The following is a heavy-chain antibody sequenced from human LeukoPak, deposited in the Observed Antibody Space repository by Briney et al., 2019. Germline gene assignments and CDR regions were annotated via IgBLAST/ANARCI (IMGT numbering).Heavy chain of an antibody. Sequence: APVKVSCKASGYTFTSYGISWVRQAPGQGLEWMGWISAYNGNTNYAQKLQGRVTMTTDTSTSTAYMELRSLRSGDTAVYYCARDLIGIAVASGKPYYFDYWGQGTLVTVSS. J-gene: IGHJ4*02. D-gene: IGHD6-19*01. V-gene: IGHV1-18*01. CDR1: GYTFTSYG. CDR3: ARDLIGIAVASGKPYYFDY. CDR2: ISAYNGNT.